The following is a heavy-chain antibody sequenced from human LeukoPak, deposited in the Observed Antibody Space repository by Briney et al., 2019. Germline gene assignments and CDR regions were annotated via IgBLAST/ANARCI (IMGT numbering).Heavy chain of an antibody. CDR1: GGSISSYY. D-gene: IGHD6-19*01. Sequence: SSETLSLTCTVSGGSISSYYWSWIRQPAGKGLEWIGRIYTSGSTNYNPSLKSRVTMSVDTSKNQFSLKLSPVTAADTAVYYCARVRYSSGAYYFDYWGQGTLVTVSS. CDR2: IYTSGST. J-gene: IGHJ4*02. V-gene: IGHV4-4*07. CDR3: ARVRYSSGAYYFDY.